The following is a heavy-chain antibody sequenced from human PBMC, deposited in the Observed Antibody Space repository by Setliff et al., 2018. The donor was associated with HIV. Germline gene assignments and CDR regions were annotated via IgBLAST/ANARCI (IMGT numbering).Heavy chain of an antibody. J-gene: IGHJ4*02. Sequence: HPGGSLRLSCAASGFTFSNYWMHWVRQAPGKGLVWVSRINSDGSGTSYADSVKGRFTISRDNAKNTLYLQMNSLRAEDTAVYYCARGAYYYYGSGSYYNVPIDYWGQGTLVTVSS. V-gene: IGHV3-74*01. D-gene: IGHD3-10*01. CDR3: ARGAYYYYGSGSYYNVPIDY. CDR2: INSDGSGT. CDR1: GFTFSNYW.